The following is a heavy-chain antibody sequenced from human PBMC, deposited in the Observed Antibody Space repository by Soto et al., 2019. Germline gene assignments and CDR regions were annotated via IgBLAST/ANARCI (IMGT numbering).Heavy chain of an antibody. CDR2: IYPGDSDI. CDR3: ARQAYHYDTNSFGY. D-gene: IGHD3-22*01. J-gene: IGHJ4*02. Sequence: GESLKISCKGSGYSFTTYWIGWVRQMPGKGLEWMGVIYPGDSDIRFSPSFQGQVTISADMSLSTAYLQWSSLRVSDTAMYYCARQAYHYDTNSFGYWGQGALVTVSS. V-gene: IGHV5-51*01. CDR1: GYSFTTYW.